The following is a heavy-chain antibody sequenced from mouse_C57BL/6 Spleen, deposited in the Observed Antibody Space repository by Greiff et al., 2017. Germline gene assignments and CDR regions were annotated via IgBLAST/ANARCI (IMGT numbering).Heavy chain of an antibody. Sequence: EVKLVESGPGLVKPSQSLSLTCSVTGYSITSGYYWNWIRQFPGNKLEWMGYISYDGSNNYNPSLKNRISITRDTSKNQFFLKLNSVTTEDTATYYCARAGGYYSNPRAMDYWGQGTSVTVSS. CDR2: ISYDGSN. J-gene: IGHJ4*01. CDR3: ARAGGYYSNPRAMDY. V-gene: IGHV3-6*01. CDR1: GYSITSGYY. D-gene: IGHD2-5*01.